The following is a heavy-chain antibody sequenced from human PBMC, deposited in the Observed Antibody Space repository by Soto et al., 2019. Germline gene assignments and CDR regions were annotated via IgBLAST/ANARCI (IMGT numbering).Heavy chain of an antibody. Sequence: GGSLRLSCAASGFTFDDYTMHWVRQAPGKGLEWVSFISWDGGSTYYADSVKGRFTISRDNNKNSLYLQMNSLRAEDTALYYCTKDVGHSIGCYYFQHWGQGTLVTVSS. CDR3: TKDVGHSIGCYYFQH. V-gene: IGHV3-43*01. CDR2: ISWDGGST. D-gene: IGHD6-19*01. J-gene: IGHJ1*01. CDR1: GFTFDDYT.